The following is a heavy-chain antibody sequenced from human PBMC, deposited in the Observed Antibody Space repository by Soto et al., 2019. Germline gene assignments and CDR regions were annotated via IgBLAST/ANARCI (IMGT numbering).Heavy chain of an antibody. Sequence: XGSLGLSCAASGFTFSSYGMHGVRQAPGKGLEWVAVISYDGSSKYYADSVTGRFAISRDNSKNTLYLQMNSLRAEDTAVYYCAKGFYDSSGYVIDYWGQGTLVTVSS. CDR1: GFTFSSYG. D-gene: IGHD3-22*01. J-gene: IGHJ4*02. CDR2: ISYDGSSK. CDR3: AKGFYDSSGYVIDY. V-gene: IGHV3-30*18.